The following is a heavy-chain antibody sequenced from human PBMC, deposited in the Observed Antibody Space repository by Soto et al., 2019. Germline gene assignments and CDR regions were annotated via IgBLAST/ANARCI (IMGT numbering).Heavy chain of an antibody. D-gene: IGHD5-18*01. J-gene: IGHJ4*02. V-gene: IGHV3-30*18. CDR1: GFTFSSHC. CDR2: ISYDGSNK. Sequence: GGSLRLSFAASGFTFSSHCMHWVRQAPGKGLEWVAVISYDGSNKYYADSVKGRFTISRDNSQNTLYLQMNSLRAEDTAVYYCAKPRGKLTSELGYSYGYAHDYWGQGTLVTVSS. CDR3: AKPRGKLTSELGYSYGYAHDY.